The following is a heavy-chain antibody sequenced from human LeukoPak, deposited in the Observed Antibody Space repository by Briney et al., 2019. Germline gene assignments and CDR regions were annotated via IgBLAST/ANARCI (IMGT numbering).Heavy chain of an antibody. CDR3: ARTGGTIDY. Sequence: SETLSLTCTVSGGSISSSSRYYWGWIRQPPGKGLEWIGSIYYTGNTYYKASLKSRATISVDTSKNQFSLKLSSVTAADTAVYYCARTGGTIDYWGQGTLVTVSS. D-gene: IGHD2-8*02. V-gene: IGHV4-39*01. CDR2: IYYTGNT. J-gene: IGHJ4*02. CDR1: GGSISSSSRYY.